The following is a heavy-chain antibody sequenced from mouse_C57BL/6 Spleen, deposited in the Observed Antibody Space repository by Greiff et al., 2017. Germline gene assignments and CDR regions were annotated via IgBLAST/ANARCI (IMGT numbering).Heavy chain of an antibody. CDR3: ARSKKEAYFDY. CDR1: GYTFTSYW. J-gene: IGHJ2*01. Sequence: QVQLQQPGAELVKPGASVKLSCKASGYTFTSYWMHWVKQRPGQGLEWIGMIHPNSGSTNYNEKFKSKATLTVDKSSSTAYMQLSSLTSEDSAVYYCARSKKEAYFDYWGKGTTLTVSS. V-gene: IGHV1-64*01. CDR2: IHPNSGST.